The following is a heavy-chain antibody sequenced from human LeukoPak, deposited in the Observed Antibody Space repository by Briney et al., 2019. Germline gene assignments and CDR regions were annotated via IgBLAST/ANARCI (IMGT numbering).Heavy chain of an antibody. V-gene: IGHV5-51*01. Sequence: GESLKISCKGSGYSFTSYWIGWVRQMPGKGLEWMGIINPGDSDTRHSPSFQGQVTISADKFISTAYLQWSSLKASDTAMYYCARLESSGYYYVNYWGQGTLVTVSS. CDR3: ARLESSGYYYVNY. CDR1: GYSFTSYW. CDR2: INPGDSDT. J-gene: IGHJ4*02. D-gene: IGHD3-22*01.